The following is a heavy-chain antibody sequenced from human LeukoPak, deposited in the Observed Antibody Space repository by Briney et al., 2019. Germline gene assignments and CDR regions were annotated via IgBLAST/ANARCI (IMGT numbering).Heavy chain of an antibody. D-gene: IGHD6-13*01. Sequence: SETLSLTCAVYGGSFSGYYWSWIRQPPGKGLEWIGEINHSGSTNYNPSLKSRVTISVDTSKNQFSLKLSSVTAADTAVYYCARGYSSSWYLDWFDPWGQGTLVTVSS. CDR3: ARGYSSSWYLDWFDP. V-gene: IGHV4-34*01. CDR2: INHSGST. J-gene: IGHJ5*02. CDR1: GGSFSGYY.